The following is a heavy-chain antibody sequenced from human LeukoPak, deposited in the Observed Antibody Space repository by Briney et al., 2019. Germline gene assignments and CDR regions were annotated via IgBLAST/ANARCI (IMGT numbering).Heavy chain of an antibody. Sequence: GGSLRLSCAASGFTFSSYSMNWVRQAPGKRLEWVSSISSSSSCIYYADSVKGRFTISRDNAKNSLYLQMNSLRAEDTAVYYCAGSAARPFSGVKPIDYWGQGTLVTVSS. D-gene: IGHD6-6*01. CDR3: AGSAARPFSGVKPIDY. CDR1: GFTFSSYS. CDR2: ISSSSSCI. J-gene: IGHJ4*02. V-gene: IGHV3-21*01.